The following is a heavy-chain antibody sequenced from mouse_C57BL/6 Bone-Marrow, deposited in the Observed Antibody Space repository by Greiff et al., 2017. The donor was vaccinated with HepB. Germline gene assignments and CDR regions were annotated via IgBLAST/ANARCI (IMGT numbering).Heavy chain of an antibody. V-gene: IGHV2-5*01. CDR2: IWRGGST. Sequence: VQLQQSGPGLVQPSQCLSITCTVSGFSLTSYGVHWVSQSPGKGLEWLGVIWRGGSTDYYAAFMSRLSTTKDNSKSQVFFKMNSRQADDTAIYYCAKSWGYYYAMDDWGQGTSVTVSS. CDR3: AKSWGYYYAMDD. CDR1: GFSLTSYG. J-gene: IGHJ4*01.